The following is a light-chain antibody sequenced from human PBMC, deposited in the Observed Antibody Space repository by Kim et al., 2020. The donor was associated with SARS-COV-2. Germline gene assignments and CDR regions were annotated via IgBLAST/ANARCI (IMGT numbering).Light chain of an antibody. CDR3: CSSTSTSTYI. V-gene: IGLV2-18*02. J-gene: IGLJ1*01. CDR1: RMDFGSYNR. CDR2: DVS. Sequence: GRAVAFSGTGARMDFGSYNRVSWYRQSPGAAPKLIIFDVSNRPSGVPDRFSGSKSGNTASLTISGLQAEDEADYYCCSSTSTSTYIFGTGTKVTVL.